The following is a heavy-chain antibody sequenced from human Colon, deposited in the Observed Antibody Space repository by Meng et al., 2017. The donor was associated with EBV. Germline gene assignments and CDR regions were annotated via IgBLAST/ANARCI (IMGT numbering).Heavy chain of an antibody. Sequence: QVHLQESGPGLVRPSGXLSLTCAVSDGSLSSTNWWSWVRQPPGKGLEWIGEIIHTGSTNYNPSLESRVTISIDNSKNQFSLTLTSVTAADTAVYYCARYVFDSSSLYSNWFDPWGQGTMVTVSS. CDR3: ARYVFDSSSLYSNWFDP. V-gene: IGHV4-4*02. CDR2: IIHTGST. CDR1: DGSLSSTNW. D-gene: IGHD3-22*01. J-gene: IGHJ5*02.